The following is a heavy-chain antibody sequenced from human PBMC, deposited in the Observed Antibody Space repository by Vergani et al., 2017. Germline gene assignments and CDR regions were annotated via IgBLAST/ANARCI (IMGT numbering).Heavy chain of an antibody. V-gene: IGHV1-2*02. CDR1: GYSFTGYY. D-gene: IGHD3-3*01. J-gene: IGHJ4*02. CDR3: AGDREWLEGYFYY. CDR2: INPNSGGT. Sequence: QVQLVQSGAEVKKPGASVKVSCKASGYSFTGYYMYWVRQAPGQGLEGMGWINPNSGGTNYAQQFQGRVTMTRDTSTSTVYMELRSLRSADTALYYCAGDREWLEGYFYYWGQGTLVTVSS.